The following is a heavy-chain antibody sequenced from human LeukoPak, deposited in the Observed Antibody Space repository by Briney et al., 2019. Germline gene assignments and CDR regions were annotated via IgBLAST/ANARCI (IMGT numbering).Heavy chain of an antibody. CDR3: ASEYCSGGSCYGVDY. CDR1: GGSVSSGSYY. Sequence: SETLSLTCTVSGGSVSSGSYYWSWIRQPPGKGLEWVGYIYYSGSTNYNPSLKSRVTISVDTSKDQFSLKLSSVTAADTAVYYCASEYCSGGSCYGVDYWGQGTLVTVSS. CDR2: IYYSGST. D-gene: IGHD2-15*01. V-gene: IGHV4-61*01. J-gene: IGHJ4*02.